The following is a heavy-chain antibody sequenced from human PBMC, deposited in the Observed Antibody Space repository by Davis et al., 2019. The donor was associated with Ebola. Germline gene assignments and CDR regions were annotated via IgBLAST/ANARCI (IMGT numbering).Heavy chain of an antibody. CDR1: GYSFTSYW. CDR2: IYPGDSDT. J-gene: IGHJ1*01. Sequence: GESLKIYCRCSGYSFTSYWIGWVRQMPGKGLEWMGIIYPGDSDTRYSPSFQGQVTISADKSISTAYLQWNSLKASDTAMYYCARSRHYYDSSPQHWGQGTLVTVSS. CDR3: ARSRHYYDSSPQH. V-gene: IGHV5-51*01. D-gene: IGHD3-22*01.